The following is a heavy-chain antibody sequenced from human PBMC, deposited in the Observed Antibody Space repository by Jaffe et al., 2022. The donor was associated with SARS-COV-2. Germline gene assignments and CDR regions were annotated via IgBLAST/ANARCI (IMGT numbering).Heavy chain of an antibody. D-gene: IGHD5-18*01. J-gene: IGHJ6*03. V-gene: IGHV3-30*04. Sequence: QVQLVESGGGVVQPGRSLRLSCAASGFTFSSYAMHWVRQAPGKGLEWVAVISYDGSNKYYADSVKGRFTISRDNSKNTLYLQMNSLRAEDTAVYYCARDPSDTAMVTNYYYYMDVWGKGTTVTVSS. CDR1: GFTFSSYA. CDR2: ISYDGSNK. CDR3: ARDPSDTAMVTNYYYYMDV.